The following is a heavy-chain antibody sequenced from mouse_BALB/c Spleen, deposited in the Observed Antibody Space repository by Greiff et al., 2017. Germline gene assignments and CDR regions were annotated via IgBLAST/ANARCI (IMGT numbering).Heavy chain of an antibody. V-gene: IGHV1S56*01. Sequence: QVQLQQSGPELVKPGASVRISCKASGYTFTSYYIHWVKQRPGQGLEWIGWIYPGNVNTKYNEKFKGKATLTADKSSSTAYMQLSSLTSEDSAVYFCAGGDYDGAWFAYWGQGTLVTVSA. J-gene: IGHJ3*01. D-gene: IGHD2-4*01. CDR3: AGGDYDGAWFAY. CDR1: GYTFTSYY. CDR2: IYPGNVNT.